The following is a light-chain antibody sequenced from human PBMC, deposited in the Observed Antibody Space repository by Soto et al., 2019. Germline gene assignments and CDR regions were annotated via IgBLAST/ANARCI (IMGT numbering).Light chain of an antibody. J-gene: IGLJ2*01. Sequence: QSALTQPASVSGSPGQSVTISCTGTSSDVGGYNYVSWYQQHPGKAPKLMIYDVSNRPSGVSNRFSGSKSGNTASLTISGRQAEDEADYYCSSYTRSSTLVVFGGGTKLTGL. CDR3: SSYTRSSTLVV. CDR2: DVS. CDR1: SSDVGGYNY. V-gene: IGLV2-14*01.